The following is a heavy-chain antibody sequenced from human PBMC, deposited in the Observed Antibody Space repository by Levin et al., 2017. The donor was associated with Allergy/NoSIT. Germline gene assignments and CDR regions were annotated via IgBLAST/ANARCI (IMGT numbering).Heavy chain of an antibody. CDR1: GYTFTTYD. J-gene: IGHJ4*02. Sequence: GASVKVSCKASGYTFTTYDINWVRQTTGQGLEWMGWMNPHSGNTGYAQKFQGRVTMTRTTSINTAFMELSSLTSEDTAVYYCVRVKGAAAAARLLEYWGQGTLVTVSS. CDR2: MNPHSGNT. V-gene: IGHV1-8*01. CDR3: VRVKGAAAAARLLEY. D-gene: IGHD6-6*01.